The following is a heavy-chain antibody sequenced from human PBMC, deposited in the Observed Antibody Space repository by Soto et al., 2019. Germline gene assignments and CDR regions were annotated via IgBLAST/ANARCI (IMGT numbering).Heavy chain of an antibody. Sequence: SETLSLTCTVSGGSISSGGYYWSWIRQHPGTGLEWIGHISYSGSTYYNTSLKSRVTISVDTSRNQFSLIVNSVTAADTAVYYCAKDMGYYGSGSYLSYFDYWGQGTLVTVSS. V-gene: IGHV4-31*03. D-gene: IGHD3-10*01. J-gene: IGHJ4*02. CDR1: GGSISSGGYY. CDR2: ISYSGST. CDR3: AKDMGYYGSGSYLSYFDY.